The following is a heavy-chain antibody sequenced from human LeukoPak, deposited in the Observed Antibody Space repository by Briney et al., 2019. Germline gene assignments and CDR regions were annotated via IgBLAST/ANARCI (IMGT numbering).Heavy chain of an antibody. CDR2: INHNGNVN. CDR1: GFTFSSYW. J-gene: IGHJ6*02. D-gene: IGHD3-16*01. Sequence: GGSLRLSCAASGFTFSSYWMNWARQAPGKGLEWVASINHNGNVNYYVDSVKGRFTISRDNAKNSLYLQMSNLRAEDTAVYFCARGGGLDVWGQGARVTVSS. CDR3: ARGGGLDV. V-gene: IGHV3-7*03.